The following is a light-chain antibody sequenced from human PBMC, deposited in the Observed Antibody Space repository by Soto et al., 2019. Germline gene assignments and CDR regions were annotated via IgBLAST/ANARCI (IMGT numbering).Light chain of an antibody. V-gene: IGKV1-39*01. J-gene: IGKJ4*01. CDR1: QSISTY. CDR3: QKNYSTPLT. Sequence: DIQITQSPSSLSASVGDRVTLTCRASQSISTYLNWYEQKPGKAPNLLIYGASNLQSGVPSRFSGGGSGTDFTLTISSLQAEDVGAYYCQKNYSTPLTFGGGTKVDIK. CDR2: GAS.